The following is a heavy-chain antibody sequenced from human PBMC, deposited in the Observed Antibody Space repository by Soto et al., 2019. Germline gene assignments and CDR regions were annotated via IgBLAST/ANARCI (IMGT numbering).Heavy chain of an antibody. D-gene: IGHD3-22*01. CDR3: SARAYDTNGYYRFDP. Sequence: SETLSLTCAVYGGSLSGHSWTWIRQSPGKGLEWIGDINHSGRVNYSPSLKSRVTISLDTSKNQFSLTLSAVTAADTAMYYCSARAYDTNGYYRFDPWGQGTLVTVSS. CDR2: INHSGRV. V-gene: IGHV4-34*01. CDR1: GGSLSGHS. J-gene: IGHJ5*01.